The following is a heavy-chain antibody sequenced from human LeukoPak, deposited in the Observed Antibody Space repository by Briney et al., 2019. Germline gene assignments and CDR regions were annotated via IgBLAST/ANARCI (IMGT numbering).Heavy chain of an antibody. CDR1: GYTLTELS. Sequence: ASVKVSCKVSGYTLTELSMHWVRQAPGKGLEWMGGFDPEDGETIYAQKFQGRVTMTEDTSTDTAYMELSSLRSEDTAVYYCATVGEVPELESLWGQGTLVTVSS. D-gene: IGHD3-16*01. CDR3: ATVGEVPELESL. J-gene: IGHJ4*02. V-gene: IGHV1-24*01. CDR2: FDPEDGET.